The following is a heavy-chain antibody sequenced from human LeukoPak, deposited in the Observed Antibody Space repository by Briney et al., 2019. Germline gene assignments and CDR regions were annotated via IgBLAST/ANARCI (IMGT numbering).Heavy chain of an antibody. J-gene: IGHJ4*02. Sequence: ASVKVSCKASGYTFTSYGISWVRQALGQGLEWMGWISGYKGNTNYAQKLQGRVTMTTDTSTSTAYMELRSLRSDDTAVYYCARVGAAPGHFDYWGQGTQLTVSS. V-gene: IGHV1-18*01. CDR1: GYTFTSYG. CDR2: ISGYKGNT. CDR3: ARVGAAPGHFDY. D-gene: IGHD6-13*01.